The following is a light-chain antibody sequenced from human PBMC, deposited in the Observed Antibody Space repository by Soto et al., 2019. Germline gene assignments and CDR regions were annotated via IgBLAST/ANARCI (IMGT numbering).Light chain of an antibody. CDR3: QQRSNWPLT. Sequence: PGERATLSCRASQSVSSSLAWYQQKPGQTPRLLIYDVSNRATGIPARFSGSGSGTDFTLTVSSLEPEDFAVYYCQQRSNWPLTFGGGTKVEIK. CDR2: DVS. CDR1: QSVSSS. V-gene: IGKV3-11*01. J-gene: IGKJ4*01.